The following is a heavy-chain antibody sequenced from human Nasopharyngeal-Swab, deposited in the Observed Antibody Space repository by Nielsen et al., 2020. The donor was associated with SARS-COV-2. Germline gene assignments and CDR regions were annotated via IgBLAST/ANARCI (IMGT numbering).Heavy chain of an antibody. CDR3: ARGISSSLY. CDR2: IYSGGST. Sequence: VRQPTGKGLEWVSVIYSGGSTYYADSVKGRFTISRDNSKNTLYLQMNSLRAEDTAVYYCARGISSSLYWGQGTLVTVSS. D-gene: IGHD6-6*01. V-gene: IGHV3-53*01. J-gene: IGHJ4*02.